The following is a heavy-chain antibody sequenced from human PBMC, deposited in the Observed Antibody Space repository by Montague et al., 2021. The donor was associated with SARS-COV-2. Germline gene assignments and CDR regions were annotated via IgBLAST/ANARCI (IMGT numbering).Heavy chain of an antibody. CDR1: GGSISSYY. V-gene: IGHV4-59*01. CDR3: ARGSHYYDSSGYYFDY. J-gene: IGHJ4*02. D-gene: IGHD3-22*01. Sequence: SETLSLTCTASGGSISSYYWSWIRQPPGKGLEWIGYIYYSGSTNXSPSLKSRVTISVDTSKNQFSLKLSSVTAADTAVYYCARGSHYYDSSGYYFDYWGQGTLVTVSS. CDR2: IYYSGST.